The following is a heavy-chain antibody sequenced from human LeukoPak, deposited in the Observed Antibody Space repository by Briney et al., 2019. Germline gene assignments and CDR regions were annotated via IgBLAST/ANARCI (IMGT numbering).Heavy chain of an antibody. D-gene: IGHD3-16*01. CDR1: GGLINSYY. J-gene: IGHJ4*02. CDR3: ARDTRPFAFYDY. Sequence: SETLSLTCTVCGGLINSYYWSWIRQPAGKGLEWIGRVYTSGSTNYNPSLKSRVTMSVDTSKNQFSLKLSSVTAADTAVYYCARDTRPFAFYDYWGQGTLVTVSS. V-gene: IGHV4-4*07. CDR2: VYTSGST.